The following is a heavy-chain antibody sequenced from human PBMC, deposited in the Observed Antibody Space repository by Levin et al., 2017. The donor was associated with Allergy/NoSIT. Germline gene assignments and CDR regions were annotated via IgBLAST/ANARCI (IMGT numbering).Heavy chain of an antibody. V-gene: IGHV3-11*01. CDR1: GFTFSDYY. CDR3: ARDSSGWSHDAFDS. Sequence: GGSLRLSCAASGFTFSDYYMSWIRQAPGKGLEWVSYISSSGSTIYYADSVKGRFTISRDNAKNSLYLQMNSLRAEDTAVYYCARDSSGWSHDAFDSWGQGTMVTVSS. J-gene: IGHJ3*02. CDR2: ISSSGSTI. D-gene: IGHD6-19*01.